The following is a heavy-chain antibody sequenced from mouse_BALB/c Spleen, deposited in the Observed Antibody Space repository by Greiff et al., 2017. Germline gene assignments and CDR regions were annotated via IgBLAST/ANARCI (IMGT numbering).Heavy chain of an antibody. V-gene: IGHV1-66*01. CDR1: GYSFTSYY. CDR3: ARLARDYFDY. Sequence: QVQLQQSGPELVKPGASVKISCKASGYSFTSYYIHWVKQRPGQGLEWIGWIFPGSGNTKYNEKFKGKATLTADTSSSTAYMQLSSLTSEDSAVYFCARLARDYFDYWGQGTTLTVSS. CDR2: IFPGSGNT. J-gene: IGHJ2*01. D-gene: IGHD3-1*01.